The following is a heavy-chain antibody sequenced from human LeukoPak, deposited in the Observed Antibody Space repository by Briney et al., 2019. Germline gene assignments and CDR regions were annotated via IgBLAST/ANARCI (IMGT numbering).Heavy chain of an antibody. J-gene: IGHJ4*02. Sequence: SETLSLTCTVSGDSISNSGYYWDWIRQSPGKGLEWIGSINHSGTTYYEPSLKSRVTISVDASKNQFSLKLSSVTAADTTIYYCARKKLVARGYFDSWGRGIPVTVSS. CDR3: ARKKLVARGYFDS. D-gene: IGHD6-13*01. CDR2: INHSGTT. V-gene: IGHV4-39*01. CDR1: GDSISNSGYY.